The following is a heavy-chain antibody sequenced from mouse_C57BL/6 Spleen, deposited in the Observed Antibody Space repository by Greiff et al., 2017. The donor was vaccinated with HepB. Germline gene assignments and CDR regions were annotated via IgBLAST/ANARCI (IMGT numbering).Heavy chain of an antibody. CDR3: ARGDYYGTHYWYFGV. D-gene: IGHD1-1*01. J-gene: IGHJ1*03. CDR1: GFTFSDYG. V-gene: IGHV5-17*01. CDR2: ISSGSSTI. Sequence: EVQRVESGGGLVKPGGSLKLSCAASGFTFSDYGMHWVRQAPEKGLEWVAYISSGSSTIYYADTVKGRFTISRDNAKNTLFLQMTSLRSEDTAMYYCARGDYYGTHYWYFGVWGTGTTVTVSS.